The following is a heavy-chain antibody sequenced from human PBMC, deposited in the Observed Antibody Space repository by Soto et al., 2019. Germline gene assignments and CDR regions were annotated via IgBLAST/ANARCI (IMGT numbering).Heavy chain of an antibody. J-gene: IGHJ6*02. CDR3: ARKGHGMDV. CDR1: GYSFATNW. Sequence: GESLKISCKGSGYSFATNWIGWVRQMPGKGLEWMGVIYPGDSDTRYSPSFQGQVTISADKSITTAYLQWSNLKASDTATYYCARKGHGMDVWGQGTTVTVSS. V-gene: IGHV5-51*01. CDR2: IYPGDSDT.